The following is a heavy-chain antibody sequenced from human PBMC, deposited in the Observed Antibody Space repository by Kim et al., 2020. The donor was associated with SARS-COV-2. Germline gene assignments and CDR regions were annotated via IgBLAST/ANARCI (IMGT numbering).Heavy chain of an antibody. CDR3: ARDRIAVAGKHYYYGMDV. CDR2: IYHSGST. J-gene: IGHJ6*02. V-gene: IGHV4-4*02. Sequence: SETLSLTCAVSGGSISSSNWWSWVRQPPGKGLEWIGEIYHSGSTNYNPSLKSRVTISVDKSKNQFSLKLSSVTAADTAVYYCARDRIAVAGKHYYYGMDVWGQGTTVTVSS. D-gene: IGHD6-19*01. CDR1: GGSISSSNW.